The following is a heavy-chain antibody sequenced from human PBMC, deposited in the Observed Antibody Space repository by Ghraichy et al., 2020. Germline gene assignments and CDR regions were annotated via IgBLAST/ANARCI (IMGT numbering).Heavy chain of an antibody. Sequence: GGSLRLSCAASGFTFSSYWMSWVRQAPGKGLEWVANIKQDGSEQYSVDAVKGRFTISRDNAKNSLSLQMNSLRAEDTAVYYCARDALWELLRGGFDYWGQGTLVIVSS. CDR1: GFTFSSYW. CDR3: ARDALWELLRGGFDY. D-gene: IGHD1-26*01. CDR2: IKQDGSEQ. J-gene: IGHJ4*02. V-gene: IGHV3-7*03.